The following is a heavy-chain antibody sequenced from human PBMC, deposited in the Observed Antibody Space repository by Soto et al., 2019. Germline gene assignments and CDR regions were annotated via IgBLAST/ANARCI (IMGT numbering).Heavy chain of an antibody. Sequence: QVQLVQSGAAVKKPGVSVKVACKTSGCTYTSYVMQWVRQAPGQRLEWMGWINSGNGNTKYSQKFQGRVTISKDTFAITAAREVSGLQSEDTVVFFCARDQYIGCVCYRGNFDFWCQGTLVTVSS. CDR2: INSGNGNT. J-gene: IGHJ4*02. CDR1: GCTYTSYV. D-gene: IGHD2-21*02. V-gene: IGHV1-3*01. CDR3: ARDQYIGCVCYRGNFDF.